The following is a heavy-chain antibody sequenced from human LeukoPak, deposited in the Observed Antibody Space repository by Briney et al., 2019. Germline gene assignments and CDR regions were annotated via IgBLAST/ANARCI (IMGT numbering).Heavy chain of an antibody. J-gene: IGHJ3*02. CDR3: ASSSALIGDAFDI. Sequence: GESLKISCKVSGYSFTNYWIGWVRQMPGKGLEWMGINYPGDSDTKYSPSFQGQVTISADKSISTAYLHWSSLKASDTAIYYCASSSALIGDAFDIWGQGTMVTVSS. D-gene: IGHD3-16*02. CDR2: NYPGDSDT. CDR1: GYSFTNYW. V-gene: IGHV5-51*01.